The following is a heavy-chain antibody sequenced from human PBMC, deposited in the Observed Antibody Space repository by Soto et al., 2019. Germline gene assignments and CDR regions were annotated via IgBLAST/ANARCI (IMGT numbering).Heavy chain of an antibody. Sequence: QVQLVQSGAEVKKPGASVKVSCKAPGYNFPGKYIHWLRQAPRQGLEWMSMINQNTGGTRYAQKLQGRVTVTWDTPISTAYRELSRLTSDDTAIYFCARGYCSSSGCSHYIDYWGQGTLVTVSS. CDR2: INQNTGGT. V-gene: IGHV1-2*02. CDR3: ARGYCSSSGCSHYIDY. J-gene: IGHJ4*02. CDR1: GYNFPGKY. D-gene: IGHD2-2*01.